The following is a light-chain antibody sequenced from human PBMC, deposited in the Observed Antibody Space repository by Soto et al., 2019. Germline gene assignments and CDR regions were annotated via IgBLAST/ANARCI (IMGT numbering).Light chain of an antibody. CDR3: QQYNSYSRT. Sequence: DIQMAQSPSTLSASVGDRVTITCRASQSISSWLAWYQQKPGKAPKLLIYKASILESGVPSRFSGSGSGTEFTLTISSLQPDDYATYYCQQYNSYSRTFGQGTKLE. V-gene: IGKV1-5*03. CDR2: KAS. CDR1: QSISSW. J-gene: IGKJ2*01.